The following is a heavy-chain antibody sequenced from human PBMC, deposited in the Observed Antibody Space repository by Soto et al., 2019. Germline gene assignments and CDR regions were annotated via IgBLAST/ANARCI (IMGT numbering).Heavy chain of an antibody. CDR1: GGSISSGGYY. CDR2: IYYSGST. Sequence: QVQLQESGPGLVKPSQTLSLTCTVSGGSISSGGYYWSWIRQHPGKGLEWIGYIYYSGSTYYNPSLKSRVTISVDTSKNQFALKLSSVTAADTAVYYCARDSWSNHAFDIWGQGTMVTVSS. J-gene: IGHJ3*02. CDR3: ARDSWSNHAFDI. V-gene: IGHV4-31*03.